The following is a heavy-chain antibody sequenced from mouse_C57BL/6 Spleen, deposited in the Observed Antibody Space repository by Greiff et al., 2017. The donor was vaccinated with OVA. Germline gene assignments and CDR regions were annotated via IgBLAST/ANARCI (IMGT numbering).Heavy chain of an antibody. D-gene: IGHD2-1*01. CDR3: TRGAGNYL. CDR1: GYTFTDYE. Sequence: QVQLKQSGAELVRPGASVTLSCKASGYTFTDYEMHWVKQTPVHGLEWIGAIDPETGGTAYNQKFKGKAILTADKSSSTAYMELRSLTSEDSAVYYCTRGAGNYLWGQGTLVTVSA. V-gene: IGHV1-15*01. CDR2: IDPETGGT. J-gene: IGHJ3*01.